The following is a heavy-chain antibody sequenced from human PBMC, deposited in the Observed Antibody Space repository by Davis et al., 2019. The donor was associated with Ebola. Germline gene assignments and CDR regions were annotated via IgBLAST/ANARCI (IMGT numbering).Heavy chain of an antibody. CDR1: GESVSSFY. CDR3: ARSKYSGYDRALDY. CDR2: IYNSGST. Sequence: SETLSLTCTVSGESVSSFYWSWIRQPPGKGLEWIGYIYNSGSTNYNPSLKSRVTISADTSKNQFSLKLSSVAAADTAVYYCARSKYSGYDRALDYWGQGTLVTVSS. J-gene: IGHJ4*02. V-gene: IGHV4-59*02. D-gene: IGHD5-12*01.